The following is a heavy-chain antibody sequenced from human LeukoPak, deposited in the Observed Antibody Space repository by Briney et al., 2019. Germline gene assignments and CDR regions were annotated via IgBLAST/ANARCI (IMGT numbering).Heavy chain of an antibody. CDR1: GYTFSSYG. J-gene: IGHJ4*02. V-gene: IGHV1-18*03. Sequence: ASVKVSCKASGYTFSSYGIIWVRQAPGQGLQWMGWVSPFIGNTDYAPKLQGRVTMTTDTSTTTAYMELRSLTSDDMAVYYCARRGGSYSHSDFWGQGTLVTVSS. CDR2: VSPFIGNT. CDR3: ARRGGSYSHSDF. D-gene: IGHD1-26*01.